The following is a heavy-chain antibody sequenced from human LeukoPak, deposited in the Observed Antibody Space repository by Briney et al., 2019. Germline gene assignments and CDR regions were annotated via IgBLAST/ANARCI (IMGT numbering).Heavy chain of an antibody. Sequence: SGPTLVNPTQTLTLTCTFSGFSLSTSGMCVSWIRQPPGKALEWLALIDWDDDKYYSTSLKTRLTISKDTSKNQVVLTMTNMDPVDTATYYCAMGGDCSVGGWFDPWGQGTLVTVSS. CDR1: GFSLSTSGMC. CDR2: IDWDDDK. CDR3: AMGGDCSVGGWFDP. V-gene: IGHV2-70*01. J-gene: IGHJ5*02. D-gene: IGHD2-21*02.